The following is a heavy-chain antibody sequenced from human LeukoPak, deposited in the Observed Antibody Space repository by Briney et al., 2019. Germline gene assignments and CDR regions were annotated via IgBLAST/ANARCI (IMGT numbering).Heavy chain of an antibody. CDR1: GFTFSSYG. CDR2: ISYDGSNK. V-gene: IGHV3-30*03. CDR3: ARSIVGATLHDAFDI. D-gene: IGHD1-26*01. Sequence: GGSLRLSCAASGFTFSSYGMHWVRQAPGKGLEWVAVISYDGSNKYYADSVKGRFTISRDNSKNTLYLQMNSLRAEDTAVYYCARSIVGATLHDAFDIWGQGTMVTVSS. J-gene: IGHJ3*02.